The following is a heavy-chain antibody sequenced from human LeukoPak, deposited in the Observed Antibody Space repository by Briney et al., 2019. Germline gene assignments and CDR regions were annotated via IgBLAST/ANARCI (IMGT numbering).Heavy chain of an antibody. J-gene: IGHJ4*02. CDR1: GGSFSGYY. V-gene: IGHV4-34*01. CDR2: INHSGST. Sequence: SETLSPTCAVYGGSFSGYYWSWIRQPPGKGLEWIGEINHSGSTNYNPSLKSRVTISVDTSKNQFSLKLSSVTAADTAVYYCARGFPRITMVRGVISDYWGQGTLVTVSS. D-gene: IGHD3-10*01. CDR3: ARGFPRITMVRGVISDY.